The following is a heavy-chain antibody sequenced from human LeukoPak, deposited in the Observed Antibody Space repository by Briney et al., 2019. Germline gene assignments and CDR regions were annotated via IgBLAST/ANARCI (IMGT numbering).Heavy chain of an antibody. J-gene: IGHJ4*02. CDR3: ATVESMVRGVKAASAH. CDR2: INHSGST. CDR1: GGSFSGYY. Sequence: SETLSLTCAVYGGSFSGYYWSWIRQPPGRGLEWIGEINHSGSTNYNPSPKSRVTISVDTSKNQFSLKLSSVTAADTAVYYCATVESMVRGVKAASAHWGQGTLVTVSS. D-gene: IGHD3-10*01. V-gene: IGHV4-34*01.